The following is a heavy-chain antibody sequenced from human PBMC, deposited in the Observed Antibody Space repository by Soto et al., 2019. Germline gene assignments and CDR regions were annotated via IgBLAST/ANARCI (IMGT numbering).Heavy chain of an antibody. CDR2: ISGSGGST. Sequence: GSLRLSCAASGFTFSSYAMSWVRQAPGKGLEWVSAISGSGGSTYYADSVKGRFTISRDNSKNTLYLQMNSLRAEETAVYYCAKDEVESGLGWFDPWAQRTLVPVSP. CDR1: GFTFSSYA. J-gene: IGHJ5*02. CDR3: AKDEVESGLGWFDP. D-gene: IGHD2-2*01. V-gene: IGHV3-23*01.